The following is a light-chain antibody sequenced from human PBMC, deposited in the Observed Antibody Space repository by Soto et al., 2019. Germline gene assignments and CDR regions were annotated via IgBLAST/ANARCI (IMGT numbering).Light chain of an antibody. CDR1: SSDVGGYNY. CDR3: SSYTTSSTLVV. J-gene: IGLJ2*01. CDR2: DVS. Sequence: QSALTQPASVSGSPGQSITISCTGTSSDVGGYNYVSWYQQHPGKAPKLMIYDVSNRPSGDSNRFSGFKSGNTASLTISGLQAEDEADYYCSSYTTSSTLVVFGGGTKPTVL. V-gene: IGLV2-14*01.